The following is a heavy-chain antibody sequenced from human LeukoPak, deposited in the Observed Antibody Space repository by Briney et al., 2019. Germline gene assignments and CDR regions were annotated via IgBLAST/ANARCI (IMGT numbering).Heavy chain of an antibody. V-gene: IGHV3-74*01. D-gene: IGHD5-18*01. Sequence: GGSLRLSCAASGFTFSSYWMHWVRQSPGKGPVWVSRINRDGSSANYADSVKGRFTFSRDNAKNTLYLQMNSLRAEDTAVYYCARRVSAKSLDYWGQGTLVTVSS. CDR2: INRDGSSA. J-gene: IGHJ4*02. CDR3: ARRVSAKSLDY. CDR1: GFTFSSYW.